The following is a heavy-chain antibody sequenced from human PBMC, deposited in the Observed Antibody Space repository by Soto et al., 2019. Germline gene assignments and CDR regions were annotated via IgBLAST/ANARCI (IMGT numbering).Heavy chain of an antibody. D-gene: IGHD6-6*01. CDR2: ISSGCGAF. Sequence: GGSLRLSCAASGFTFSSYSMNWVRQAPGKGPERVSYISSGCGAFSYADSVRGRFTISRDNAKNSLYLQMDSLRAEDTVVYYCAPLGGARTHYYFYMDVWGKGTTVTVSS. V-gene: IGHV3-48*01. CDR1: GFTFSSYS. CDR3: APLGGARTHYYFYMDV. J-gene: IGHJ6*03.